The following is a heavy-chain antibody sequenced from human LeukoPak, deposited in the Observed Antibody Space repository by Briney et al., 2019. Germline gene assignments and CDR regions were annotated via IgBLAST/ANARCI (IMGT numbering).Heavy chain of an antibody. Sequence: SETLSLTCAVYGGSFSGYYWSWIRQPPGKGLEWIGRIYTSGSTNYNPSLKSRVTMSVDTSKNQFSLKLSSVTAADTAVYYCARDEIPNKAARDWGQGTLVTVFS. D-gene: IGHD2/OR15-2a*01. CDR2: IYTSGST. CDR3: ARDEIPNKAARD. CDR1: GGSFSGYY. J-gene: IGHJ4*02. V-gene: IGHV4-59*10.